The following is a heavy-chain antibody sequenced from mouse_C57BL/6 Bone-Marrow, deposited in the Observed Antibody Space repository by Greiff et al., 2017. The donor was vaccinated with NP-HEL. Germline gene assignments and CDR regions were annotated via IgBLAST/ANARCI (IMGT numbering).Heavy chain of an antibody. CDR3: ARITVTTVVAHWYFDV. V-gene: IGHV1-42*01. Sequence: VQLQQSGPELVKPGASVKISCKASGYSFTGYYMNWVKQSPEKSLEWIGEINPSTGGTTYNQKFKAKATLTVDKSSSTAYMQLKSLTSEDSAVYYCARITVTTVVAHWYFDVWGTGTTVTVSS. CDR1: GYSFTGYY. CDR2: INPSTGGT. D-gene: IGHD1-1*01. J-gene: IGHJ1*03.